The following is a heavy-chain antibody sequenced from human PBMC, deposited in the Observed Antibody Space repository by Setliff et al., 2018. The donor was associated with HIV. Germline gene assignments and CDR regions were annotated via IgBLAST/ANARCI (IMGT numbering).Heavy chain of an antibody. D-gene: IGHD2-21*01. J-gene: IGHJ5*02. CDR1: GFPFSGSA. V-gene: IGHV3-73*01. CDR2: IKTLPSNYAT. CDR3: AASADGDCATTSCTNWFDP. Sequence: GGSLRLSCAASGFPFSGSAIHWVRRASGKGLEWVGRIKTLPSNYATAHGASMEGRFTISRDDSKSTAYLQLSSLKVEDTAVYFCAASADGDCATTSCTNWFDPWGQGTLVTVSS.